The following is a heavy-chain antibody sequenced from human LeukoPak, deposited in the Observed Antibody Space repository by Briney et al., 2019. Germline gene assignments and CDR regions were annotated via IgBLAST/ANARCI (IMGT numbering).Heavy chain of an antibody. CDR1: GGTFSSYA. D-gene: IGHD1-26*01. Sequence: GASVKVSCTASGGTFSSYAISWVRQAPGQGLEWMGGIIPIFGTANYAQKFQGRVTITADESTSTAYMELSSLRSEDTAVYYCARGVRGRGRFYFDYWGQGTLVTVSS. V-gene: IGHV1-69*13. CDR3: ARGVRGRGRFYFDY. J-gene: IGHJ4*02. CDR2: IIPIFGTA.